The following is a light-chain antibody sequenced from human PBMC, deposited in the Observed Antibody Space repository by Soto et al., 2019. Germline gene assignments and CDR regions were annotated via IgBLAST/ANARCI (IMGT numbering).Light chain of an antibody. CDR1: SSDVGGYNY. CDR3: SSYTSSSTWV. CDR2: EVT. V-gene: IGLV2-14*01. J-gene: IGLJ3*02. Sequence: QSALTQPASVSGSPGQSITISCTGTSSDVGGYNYVSWYQQHPGKAPKLMIYEVTGRPSGVSNRFSGSKSGNTASLTISGVQAEDEADYYCSSYTSSSTWVFGGGTKLTVL.